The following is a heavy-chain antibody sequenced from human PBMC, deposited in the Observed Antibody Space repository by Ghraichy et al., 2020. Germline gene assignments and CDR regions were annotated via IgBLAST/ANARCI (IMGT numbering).Heavy chain of an antibody. CDR3: ARGSVVSCFGATCYPIDY. D-gene: IGHD4/OR15-4a*01. CDR1: GFIFTNYA. CDR2: TSGSDGVT. Sequence: GGSLRLSCAASGFIFTNYAMSWVRQAPGKRLEWIAATSGSDGVTYHADSMKGRFTISRDNTNNMLYLQMNSLRAEDTAMYYCARGSVVSCFGATCYPIDYWGQGTLVTVSS. V-gene: IGHV3-23*01. J-gene: IGHJ4*02.